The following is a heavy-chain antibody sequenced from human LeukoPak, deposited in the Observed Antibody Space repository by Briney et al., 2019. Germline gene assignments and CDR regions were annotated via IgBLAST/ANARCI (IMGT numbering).Heavy chain of an antibody. CDR2: ISYDGSDK. V-gene: IGHV3-30*04. CDR1: GFTFDDYA. CDR3: ARARPSMWIDY. D-gene: IGHD5-12*01. J-gene: IGHJ4*02. Sequence: PGRSLRLSCAASGFTFDDYAMYWVRQAPGKGLEWVAVISYDGSDKFYADSVKGRFTISRDSSKNTLYLQMNSLRPEDTAVYYCARARPSMWIDYWGQGTLSPSPQ.